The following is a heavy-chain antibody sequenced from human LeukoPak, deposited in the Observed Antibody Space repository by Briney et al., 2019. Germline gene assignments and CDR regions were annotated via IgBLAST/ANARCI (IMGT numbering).Heavy chain of an antibody. CDR1: GFTFSSYR. J-gene: IGHJ4*02. V-gene: IGHV3-21*01. Sequence: GGSLTLSCAVSGFTFSSYRMNWVRQAPGKGLEWVSSISSSSSYIYYADSVKGRFTISRDNAKNSLYLQMNRLRAEDTAVYYCARDGTFGDFRGNFDYWGQGTLVTVSS. CDR3: ARDGTFGDFRGNFDY. CDR2: ISSSSSYI. D-gene: IGHD3-10*01.